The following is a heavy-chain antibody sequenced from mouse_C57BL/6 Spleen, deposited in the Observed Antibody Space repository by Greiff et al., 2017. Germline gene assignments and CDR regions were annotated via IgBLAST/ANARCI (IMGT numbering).Heavy chain of an antibody. D-gene: IGHD1-1*01. CDR3: ARGATVVADWYFDV. CDR1: GYTFTSYW. Sequence: QVQLQQPGAELVKPGASVKMSCTASGYTFTSYWITWVKQRPGQGLEWIGDIYPGSGSTNYTEKFKSKATLTVDTSSSTAYMQLSSLTSEDSAVYYCARGATVVADWYFDVWGTGTTVTVSS. V-gene: IGHV1-55*01. CDR2: IYPGSGST. J-gene: IGHJ1*03.